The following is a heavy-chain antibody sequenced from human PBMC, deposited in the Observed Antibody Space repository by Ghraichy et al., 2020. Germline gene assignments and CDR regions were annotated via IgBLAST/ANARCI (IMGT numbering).Heavy chain of an antibody. CDR1: GYSFTSYW. Sequence: GESLNISCKGSGYSFTSYWIGWVRQMPGKGLEWMGIIYPGDSDTRYSSSFQGQVTISADKSISTAYLQWSSLKASDTAMYYCASNDMTTVVTPGYWGQGTLVTVSS. J-gene: IGHJ4*02. D-gene: IGHD4-23*01. V-gene: IGHV5-51*01. CDR2: IYPGDSDT. CDR3: ASNDMTTVVTPGY.